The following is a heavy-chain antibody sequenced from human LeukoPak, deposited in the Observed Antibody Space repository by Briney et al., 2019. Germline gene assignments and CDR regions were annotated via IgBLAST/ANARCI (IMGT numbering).Heavy chain of an antibody. CDR2: IYYSGTT. Sequence: PSETLSLTCTVSGGSISSSSYYWGCIRQPPAKGLEWIGCIYYSGTTYYNPSLKSRVTISVVTSKNQFSLKLSSVTAADTAVYYCARSLRITMVRGVIIRGYDAFDIWGQGTMVTVSS. CDR3: ARSLRITMVRGVIIRGYDAFDI. J-gene: IGHJ3*02. D-gene: IGHD3-10*01. V-gene: IGHV4-39*01. CDR1: GGSISSSSYY.